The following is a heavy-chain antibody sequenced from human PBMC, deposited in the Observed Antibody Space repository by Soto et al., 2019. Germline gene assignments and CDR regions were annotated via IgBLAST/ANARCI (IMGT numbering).Heavy chain of an antibody. CDR1: GGSFSGYY. Sequence: PSETLSLTCAVYGGSFSGYYWSWIRQPPGKGLEWIGEINHSGSTNYNPSLKSRVTISVGTSKNQFSLKLSSVTAADTAVYYCAVPIIAARRVYYYGKDVWGQGTTVTVSS. V-gene: IGHV4-34*01. J-gene: IGHJ6*02. CDR3: AVPIIAARRVYYYGKDV. CDR2: INHSGST. D-gene: IGHD6-6*01.